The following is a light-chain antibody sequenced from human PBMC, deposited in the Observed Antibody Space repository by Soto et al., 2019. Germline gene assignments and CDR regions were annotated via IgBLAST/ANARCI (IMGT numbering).Light chain of an antibody. CDR3: AAWDGSLNGVV. CDR1: SSDVGGYNY. J-gene: IGLJ2*01. Sequence: QSALTQPASVSGSPGQSITISCTGTSSDVGGYNYVSWYQQHPGKAPKLMIYEVSNRPSGVSNRFSGSKSGTSASLAISGLQSGDEADYFCAAWDGSLNGVVFGGGTKLTVL. CDR2: EVS. V-gene: IGLV2-14*01.